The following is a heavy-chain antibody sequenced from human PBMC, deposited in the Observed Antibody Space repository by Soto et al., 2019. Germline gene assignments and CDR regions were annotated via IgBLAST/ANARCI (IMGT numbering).Heavy chain of an antibody. Sequence: EVQLVESGGGLVQPGGSLRLSCATSGFTFSDHYMDWIRQAPGKGLEWVGRSRNKAKSFTTDYAASVKGRFTISRDDSXXXXXXXXXXXXXXXXXXXXXXXXXXXXRDYWGQGTLVTVSS. CDR1: GFTFSDHY. CDR3: XXXXXXXRDY. CDR2: SRNKAKSFTT. V-gene: IGHV3-72*01. J-gene: IGHJ4*02.